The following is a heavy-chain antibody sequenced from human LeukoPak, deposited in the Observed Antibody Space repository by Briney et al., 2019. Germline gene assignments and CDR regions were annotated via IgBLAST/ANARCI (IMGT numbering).Heavy chain of an antibody. V-gene: IGHV4-34*01. D-gene: IGHD3-22*01. CDR1: GGSFSGYY. CDR3: ARGCGSSGYDY. J-gene: IGHJ4*02. CDR2: INHSGST. Sequence: SETLSLTCAVYGGSFSGYYWSWIRQPPGKGLEWIGEINHSGSTNYNPSLKSRVTISVDTSKNQFSLKLSPVTAADTAVYYCARGCGSSGYDYWGQGTLVTVSS.